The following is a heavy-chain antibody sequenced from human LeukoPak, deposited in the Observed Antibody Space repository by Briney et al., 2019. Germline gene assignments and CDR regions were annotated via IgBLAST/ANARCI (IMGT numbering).Heavy chain of an antibody. CDR1: GFTFSSYA. CDR3: AKDGKYAVGFGELFSWTWDPSNWFDP. CDR2: ISGSGGST. J-gene: IGHJ5*02. D-gene: IGHD3-10*01. V-gene: IGHV3-23*01. Sequence: PGGSLRLSCAASGFTFSSYAMSWVRQAPGKGLEWVSAISGSGGSTYYADSVKGRFTISRDNSKNTLYLQMNSLRAEDTAVYYCAKDGKYAVGFGELFSWTWDPSNWFDPWGQGTLVTASS.